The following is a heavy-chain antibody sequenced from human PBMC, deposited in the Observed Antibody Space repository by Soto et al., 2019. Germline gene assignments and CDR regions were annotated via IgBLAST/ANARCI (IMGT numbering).Heavy chain of an antibody. CDR2: ISYDGSNK. V-gene: IGHV3-30*18. J-gene: IGHJ6*02. CDR3: AKDISPSEYQLLSIPYYYYGMDV. Sequence: GGSLRLSCAASGFTFSSYGMHWVRQAPGKGLEWVAVISYDGSNKYYADSVKGRFTISRDNSKNTLYLQMNSLRAEDTAVYYCAKDISPSEYQLLSIPYYYYGMDVWGQGTTVTVSS. D-gene: IGHD2-2*01. CDR1: GFTFSSYG.